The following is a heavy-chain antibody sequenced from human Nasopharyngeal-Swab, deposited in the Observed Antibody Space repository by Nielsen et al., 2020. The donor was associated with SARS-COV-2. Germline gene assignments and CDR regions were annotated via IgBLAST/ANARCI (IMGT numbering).Heavy chain of an antibody. CDR1: GGSISSGGYY. V-gene: IGHV4-61*08. CDR3: AGGLYYYDSSGYYPFDY. CDR2: IYYSGST. D-gene: IGHD3-22*01. Sequence: SETLSLTCTVSGGSISSGGYYWSWIRQHPGKGLEWIGYIYYSGSTNYNPSLKSRVTISVDTSKNQFSLKLSSVTAADTAVYYCAGGLYYYDSSGYYPFDYWGQGTLVTVSS. J-gene: IGHJ4*02.